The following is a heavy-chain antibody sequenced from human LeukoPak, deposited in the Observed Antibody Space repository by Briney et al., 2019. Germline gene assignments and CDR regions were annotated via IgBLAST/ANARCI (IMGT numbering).Heavy chain of an antibody. J-gene: IGHJ4*02. Sequence: GGSLRHSCAASGFTFSSYWVHWVRQAPGRGLVWVSRINPDGSTTNYADSVKGRFTISRDNAKSTLYLQMNSLRAEDTAVYYCATAGNYRFDYWGQGTLVTVSS. V-gene: IGHV3-74*01. CDR3: ATAGNYRFDY. D-gene: IGHD1-7*01. CDR2: INPDGSTT. CDR1: GFTFSSYW.